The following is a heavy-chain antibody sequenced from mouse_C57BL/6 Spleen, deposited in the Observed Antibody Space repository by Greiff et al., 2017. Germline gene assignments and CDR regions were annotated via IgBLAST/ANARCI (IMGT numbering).Heavy chain of an antibody. CDR2: IYPGSGST. Sequence: VQLQQPGAELVKPGASVKMSCKASGYTFTSYWITWVKQRPGQGLEWIGDIYPGSGSTNYNEKFKSKATLTVDTSSSTAYMQLSSLTSEDSAVYYCARRRGYDYPFAYWGQGTLVTVSA. CDR1: GYTFTSYW. D-gene: IGHD2-4*01. CDR3: ARRRGYDYPFAY. V-gene: IGHV1-55*01. J-gene: IGHJ3*01.